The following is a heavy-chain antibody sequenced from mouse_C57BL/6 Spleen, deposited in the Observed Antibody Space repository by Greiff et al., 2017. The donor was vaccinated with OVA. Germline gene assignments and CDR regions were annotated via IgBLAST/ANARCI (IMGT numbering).Heavy chain of an antibody. D-gene: IGHD3-2*02. J-gene: IGHJ4*01. CDR3: ARSSDSSGYYAMDY. CDR1: GFTFTDYY. Sequence: DVKLVESGGGLVQPGGSLSLSCAASGFTFTDYYMSWVRQPPGKALEWLGFIRNKANGYTTEYSASVKGRFTISRDNSQSILYLQMNALRAEDSATYYCARSSDSSGYYAMDYWGQGTSVTVSS. V-gene: IGHV7-3*01. CDR2: IRNKANGYTT.